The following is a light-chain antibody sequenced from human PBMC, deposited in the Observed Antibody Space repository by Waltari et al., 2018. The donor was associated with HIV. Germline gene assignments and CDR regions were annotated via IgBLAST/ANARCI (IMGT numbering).Light chain of an antibody. V-gene: IGLV2-8*01. CDR1: SGDVGNYNY. J-gene: IGLJ2*01. Sequence: QSALTQPPSASGSPGQSVTISCTGTSGDVGNYNYVSWYQQHPGKAPKWIMLDFNARPSGVPDRFVGSKSGNTASLTVSGLQADDEADYFCSAYGGSYNRLLFGGGTKLTVL. CDR2: DFN. CDR3: SAYGGSYNRLL.